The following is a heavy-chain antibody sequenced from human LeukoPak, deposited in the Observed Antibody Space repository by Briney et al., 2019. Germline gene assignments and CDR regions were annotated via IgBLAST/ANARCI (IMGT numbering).Heavy chain of an antibody. D-gene: IGHD1-14*01. J-gene: IGHJ4*02. CDR3: AKAFSLTTSPAEDYFDY. CDR1: GFTFSAYW. Sequence: GGSLRLSCVASGFTFSAYWMSWVRQAPGKGLEWVANIKQDGSEKTYVDSVKGRFTISRDSSKNTLYLQMNSLRAEDTAVYYCAKAFSLTTSPAEDYFDYWGQGTLVTVSS. V-gene: IGHV3-7*03. CDR2: IKQDGSEK.